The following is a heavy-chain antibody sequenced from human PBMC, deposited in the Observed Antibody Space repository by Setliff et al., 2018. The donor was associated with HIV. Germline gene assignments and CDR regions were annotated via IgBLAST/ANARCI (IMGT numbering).Heavy chain of an antibody. V-gene: IGHV3-15*01. D-gene: IGHD2-15*01. J-gene: IGHJ4*02. CDR3: TRLGPSDYCGGGNCYYDY. CDR2: IKSKTDGGTT. CDR1: GFTFKNAW. Sequence: GGSLRLSCAASGFTFKNAWMNWVRQAPGKGLEWIGRIKSKTDGGTTDYAAPVKGRFTISRDDSKSTLYLQLTTLRTEDTAVYFCTRLGPSDYCGGGNCYYDYWGQGTLVTVS.